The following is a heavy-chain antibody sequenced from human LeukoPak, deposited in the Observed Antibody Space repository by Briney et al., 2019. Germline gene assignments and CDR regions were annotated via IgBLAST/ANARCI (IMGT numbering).Heavy chain of an antibody. CDR3: ARLPSWGSSFDY. CDR1: GGSISSSNW. D-gene: IGHD6-13*01. J-gene: IGHJ4*02. Sequence: PSETLSLTCAVSGGSISSSNWWSWVRQPPGKGLEWIGEIYHSGSTNYNPSLKSRVTISVDKSMNQFSLKLSSVTAADTAVYYCARLPSWGSSFDYWGQGTLVTVSS. CDR2: IYHSGST. V-gene: IGHV4-4*02.